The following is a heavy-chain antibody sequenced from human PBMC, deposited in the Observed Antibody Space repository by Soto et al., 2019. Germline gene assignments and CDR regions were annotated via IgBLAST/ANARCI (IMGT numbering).Heavy chain of an antibody. D-gene: IGHD1-26*01. Sequence: GGSLRLSCAASGFTFSTYAMHWVRQAPGKGLEYVSTINSNGGSTYYANSVKGRFTISRDNSKNTLYLQMGSLRAEDMAVYYCARGRRGSSRSIDYWGQGTLVTVSS. CDR3: ARGRRGSSRSIDY. V-gene: IGHV3-64*01. J-gene: IGHJ4*02. CDR1: GFTFSTYA. CDR2: INSNGGST.